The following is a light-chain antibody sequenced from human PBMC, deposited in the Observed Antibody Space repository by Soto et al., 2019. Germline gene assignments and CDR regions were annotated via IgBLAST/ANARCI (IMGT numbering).Light chain of an antibody. CDR3: QQYGSSPLT. Sequence: EIVLTQSPATLSLSPGERATLSCGASQSLSSSYLAWYHQKPGLAPRLLIYDASSRATGIPDRFSGSGSGTDFTLTTIRLEPEDFAVYYCQQYGSSPLTFGGGTKVEIK. V-gene: IGKV3D-20*01. J-gene: IGKJ4*01. CDR2: DAS. CDR1: QSLSSSY.